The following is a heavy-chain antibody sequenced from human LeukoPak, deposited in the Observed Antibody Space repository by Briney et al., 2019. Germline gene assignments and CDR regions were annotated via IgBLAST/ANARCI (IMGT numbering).Heavy chain of an antibody. CDR2: NSGST. CDR3: ARGRGYGGNYLRSFDI. J-gene: IGHJ3*02. Sequence: SETLSLTCTVSGDSLSDYFGSWIRQPPGKGLEWIGYNSGSTNYNASLKSRVTILLVRSKNQFSLKLSSVTAADTAVYYCARGRGYGGNYLRSFDIWGQGTMVTVSS. D-gene: IGHD1-26*01. V-gene: IGHV4-59*08. CDR1: GDSLSDYF.